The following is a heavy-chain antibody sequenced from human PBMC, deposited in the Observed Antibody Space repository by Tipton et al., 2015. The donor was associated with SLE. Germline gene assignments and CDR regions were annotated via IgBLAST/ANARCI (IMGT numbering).Heavy chain of an antibody. CDR3: ARAEGSWDAFDI. J-gene: IGHJ3*02. D-gene: IGHD2-15*01. CDR1: GGSISTYY. V-gene: IGHV4-59*01. Sequence: TLSLTCTVSGGSISTYYWSWIRQPPKQGLEWIGWIYHTGSTNFNPSLRSRVTISRDTSKNQFSLKLSSVTAADTAVYYCARAEGSWDAFDIWGQGTMVTVSS. CDR2: IYHTGST.